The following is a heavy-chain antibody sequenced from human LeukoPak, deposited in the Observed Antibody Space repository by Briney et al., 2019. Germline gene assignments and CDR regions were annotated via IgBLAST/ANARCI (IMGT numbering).Heavy chain of an antibody. J-gene: IGHJ1*01. Sequence: GGSLRLSCEASGFTFSTFAMIWVRQPPGKGLEWVSSIFPSGGEIHYADSVKGRFTISRDNSKNTLYLQMNSLRAEDTAVYYCAKDFKYYYDSSGYYVEYFQHWGQGTLVTVSS. V-gene: IGHV3-23*01. CDR2: IFPSGGEI. CDR1: GFTFSTFA. CDR3: AKDFKYYYDSSGYYVEYFQH. D-gene: IGHD3-22*01.